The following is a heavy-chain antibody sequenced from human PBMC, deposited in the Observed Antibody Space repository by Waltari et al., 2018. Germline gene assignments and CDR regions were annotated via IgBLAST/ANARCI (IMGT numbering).Heavy chain of an antibody. CDR2: INPNSGGT. V-gene: IGHV1-2*06. CDR3: ARIAGYSSSWYDY. CDR1: GYTFTGYY. D-gene: IGHD6-13*01. J-gene: IGHJ4*02. Sequence: QVQLVQSGAEVKKPGASVKVSCKASGYTFTGYYMHWVRQAPGQGLEWMGRINPNSGGTNYAQKFQGRVTMTRHTSISTAYMELSRLRSDDTAVYYCARIAGYSSSWYDYWGQGTLVTVSS.